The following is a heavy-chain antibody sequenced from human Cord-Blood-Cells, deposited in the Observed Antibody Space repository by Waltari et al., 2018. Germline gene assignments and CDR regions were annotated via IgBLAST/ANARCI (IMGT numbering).Heavy chain of an antibody. CDR1: GFTFSSYL. D-gene: IGHD3-16*01. CDR2: IKQDGSEK. V-gene: IGHV3-7*01. J-gene: IGHJ4*02. Sequence: EVQLVESGGGLVQPGGSLRLSCAASGFTFSSYLVRWVRQAPGKGLEWVANIKQDGSEKYYVDSVKGRFTISRDNAKNSLYLQMNSLRAEDTAVYYCARDGGSVDYWGQGTLVTVSS. CDR3: ARDGGSVDY.